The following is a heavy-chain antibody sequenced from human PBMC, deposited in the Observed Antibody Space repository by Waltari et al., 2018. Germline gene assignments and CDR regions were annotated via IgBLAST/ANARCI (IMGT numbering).Heavy chain of an antibody. D-gene: IGHD3-16*01. Sequence: QVQLQESGPGLVKPSQTLSLTCTVSGGSISSGSYYWSWIRQPAGKGLEWIGRIYTSGSTNYNPSLKSRVTISVDTSKNQFSLKLSSVTAADTAVYYCARDVWGDTPKFDPWGQGTLVTVSS. CDR2: IYTSGST. CDR3: ARDVWGDTPKFDP. V-gene: IGHV4-61*02. CDR1: GGSISSGSYY. J-gene: IGHJ5*02.